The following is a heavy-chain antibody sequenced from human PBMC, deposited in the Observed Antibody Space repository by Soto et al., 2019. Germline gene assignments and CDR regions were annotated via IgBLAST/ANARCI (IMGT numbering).Heavy chain of an antibody. CDR1: RFTLSDHY. J-gene: IGHJ4*02. D-gene: IGHD2-2*01. CDR2: SRGKAQGDST. CDR3: VRATYFCASSLCTRFFDC. V-gene: IGHV3-72*01. Sequence: GGSLRLSCTGSRFTLSDHYIDGVRQAPGKSLEWVGRSRGKAQGDSTTYAASVKGRFTTSRDESNNSVYLQMNSLKTEDTAIYFCVRATYFCASSLCTRFFDCWGQGTLVTVYS.